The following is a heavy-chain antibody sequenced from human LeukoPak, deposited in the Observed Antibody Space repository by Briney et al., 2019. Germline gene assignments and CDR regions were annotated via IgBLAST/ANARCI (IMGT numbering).Heavy chain of an antibody. V-gene: IGHV4-59*01. CDR1: GGSISSYY. CDR3: ARDRVERFGESSPNWYFDL. J-gene: IGHJ2*01. D-gene: IGHD3-10*01. CDR2: IYYSGST. Sequence: PSETLSLTCTVSGGSISSYYWSWIRQPPGKGLEWIGYIYYSGSTNYNPSLKSRVTISVDTSKNQFSLKLSSVTAADTAVYYCARDRVERFGESSPNWYFDLWGRGTLVTVSS.